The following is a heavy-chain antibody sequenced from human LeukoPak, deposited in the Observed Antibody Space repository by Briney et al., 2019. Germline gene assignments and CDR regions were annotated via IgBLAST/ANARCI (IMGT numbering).Heavy chain of an antibody. CDR3: ARLGAGPTYYDFWSGYSSFYFDY. D-gene: IGHD3-3*01. J-gene: IGHJ4*02. Sequence: SETLSLTCTVSGGSTSSSNYYWGWIRQPPGKGLEWIGGIHYSGNTYYNPSLKSPVTISVDTSKNQFSLKLSSVTAADTAVYYCARLGAGPTYYDFWSGYSSFYFDYWGQGTLVTVSS. CDR2: IHYSGNT. V-gene: IGHV4-39*01. CDR1: GGSTSSSNYY.